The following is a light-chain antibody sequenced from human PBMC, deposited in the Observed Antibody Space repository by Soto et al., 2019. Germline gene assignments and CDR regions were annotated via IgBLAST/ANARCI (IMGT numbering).Light chain of an antibody. CDR2: DAS. CDR1: QSVRSDY. V-gene: IGKV3-20*01. Sequence: EIVLKQSPDNLSLSPGERGTLSCRASQSVRSDYLAWYQQKPGQAPRFLIYDASSRATGIPDRFSGSGSGTDFTLTISRLEPEDFAVYYCQQYGSTPLTFGGGNKVDIK. CDR3: QQYGSTPLT. J-gene: IGKJ4*01.